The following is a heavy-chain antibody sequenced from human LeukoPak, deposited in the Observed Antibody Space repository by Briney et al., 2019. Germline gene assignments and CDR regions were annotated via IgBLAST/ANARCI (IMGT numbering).Heavy chain of an antibody. CDR3: ARLSGGSGSYYNYLDY. Sequence: ASVKVSCKASGYTFTGYYMHWVRQAPGQGLEWMGWINPNSGGTNYAQKFQGRVTMTRDTSTSTAYMELRSLRSDDTAVYYCARLSGGSGSYYNYLDYWGQGTLVTVSS. V-gene: IGHV1-2*02. CDR2: INPNSGGT. J-gene: IGHJ4*02. D-gene: IGHD3-10*01. CDR1: GYTFTGYY.